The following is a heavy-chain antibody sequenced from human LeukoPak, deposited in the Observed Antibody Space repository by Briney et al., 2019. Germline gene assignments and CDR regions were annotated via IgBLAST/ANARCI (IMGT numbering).Heavy chain of an antibody. CDR2: IYPSGST. Sequence: PSETLSLTCTVSGGSISSYYWSWIRQPAGKGLEWIGRIYPSGSTNYNPSLKNRLTMSVDTSKNQFSLKLSSVTAADTAAYYCAGGDYDILTGYDLPFDYWGQGTPVTVSS. D-gene: IGHD3-9*01. CDR3: AGGDYDILTGYDLPFDY. J-gene: IGHJ4*02. V-gene: IGHV4-4*07. CDR1: GGSISSYY.